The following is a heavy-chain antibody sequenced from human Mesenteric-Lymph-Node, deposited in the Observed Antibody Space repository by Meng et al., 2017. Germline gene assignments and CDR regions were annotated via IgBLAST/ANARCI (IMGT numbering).Heavy chain of an antibody. CDR3: AGRADFWSGYFDP. J-gene: IGHJ5*02. D-gene: IGHD3-3*01. CDR1: GGSISSDNW. V-gene: IGHV4-4*02. CDR2: IHHSGST. Sequence: QVQLQESGAGLVKPSGTLSLICAVSGGSISSDNWWSWVRQPPGKGLEWIGEIHHSGSTSYSPSLKSRVTISVDKSKNQFSLKVMSVTAADTAVYYCAGRADFWSGYFDPWGQGTLVTVSS.